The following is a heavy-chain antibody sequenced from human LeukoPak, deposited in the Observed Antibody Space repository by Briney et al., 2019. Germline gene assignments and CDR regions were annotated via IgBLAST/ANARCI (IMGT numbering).Heavy chain of an antibody. CDR1: GYTFTGYY. CDR3: ARSCSGGSCYSGAFDI. D-gene: IGHD2-15*01. V-gene: IGHV1-2*02. J-gene: IGHJ3*02. CDR2: INPNSGGT. Sequence: GASVKVSCKASGYTFTGYYMHWVRQAPGQGLEWMGWINPNSGGTNYAQKFQGRVTMTRDTSISTAYMELSRLRSDDTAVYYCARSCSGGSCYSGAFDIWGQGTMVTVSS.